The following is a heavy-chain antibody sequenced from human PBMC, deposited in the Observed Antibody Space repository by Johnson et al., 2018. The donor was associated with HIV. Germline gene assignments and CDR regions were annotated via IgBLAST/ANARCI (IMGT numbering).Heavy chain of an antibody. Sequence: QVQLVESGGGVVQPGRSLRLSCAASGFTFSSYAMHWVRQAPGKGLDWVAVISSAGSNQFYADSVKGRFTISRDNSKNTLFLEMNSRRAEDTAVYYCAKARDATRQTDALDVWGQGTMVTVSS. J-gene: IGHJ3*01. CDR3: AKARDATRQTDALDV. CDR1: GFTFSSYA. CDR2: ISSAGSNQ. V-gene: IGHV3-30*04.